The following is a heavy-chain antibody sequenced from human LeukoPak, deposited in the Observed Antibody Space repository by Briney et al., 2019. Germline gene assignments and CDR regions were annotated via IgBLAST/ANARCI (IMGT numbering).Heavy chain of an antibody. V-gene: IGHV1-46*01. CDR3: ARIAAACRMDV. CDR2: INPSGGST. Sequence: ASVTVSCKASGYTFTSYYMHWVRQPPGQGLEWMGIINPSGGSTSYAQKFQGRVTMTRDTSTSTVYLELSSLRSEDTAVYYCARIAAACRMDVWGQGTTVTVSS. CDR1: GYTFTSYY. J-gene: IGHJ6*02. D-gene: IGHD6-13*01.